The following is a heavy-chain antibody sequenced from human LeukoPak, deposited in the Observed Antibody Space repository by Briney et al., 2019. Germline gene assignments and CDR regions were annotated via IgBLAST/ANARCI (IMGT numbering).Heavy chain of an antibody. J-gene: IGHJ6*03. V-gene: IGHV4-38-2*01. CDR2: LYHSGST. CDR3: ARGGYSNGYYNYFMDV. CDR1: GYSISSGYY. Sequence: SETLSLTYAVSGYSISSGYYWGWIRQPPGKGLEWIGSLYHSGSTYYNPSLKSRVTISVDTSKNQFSLKLTSVTAADTAVYYCARGGYSNGYYNYFMDVWGKGTTVTVSS. D-gene: IGHD4-11*01.